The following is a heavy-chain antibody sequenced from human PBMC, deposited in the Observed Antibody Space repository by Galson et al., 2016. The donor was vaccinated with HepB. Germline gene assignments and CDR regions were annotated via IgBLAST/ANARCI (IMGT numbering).Heavy chain of an antibody. Sequence: SLRLSCAASGFYISRSYMAWVRQAPGKGLEWVSVMYTAGHTYYADSVRSRFTISRDNPKNILSLQMNSLRVEDTAVYYCARAPECTGGVCYDNWLDPWGQGTLVTVSS. CDR1: GFYISRSY. CDR3: ARAPECTGGVCYDNWLDP. CDR2: MYTAGHT. V-gene: IGHV3-53*01. J-gene: IGHJ5*02. D-gene: IGHD2-8*02.